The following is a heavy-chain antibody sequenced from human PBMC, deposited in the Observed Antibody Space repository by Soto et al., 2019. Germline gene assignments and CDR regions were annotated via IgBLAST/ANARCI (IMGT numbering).Heavy chain of an antibody. V-gene: IGHV3-30*18. Sequence: GGSLRLSCAASGFTFSSYGMHWVRQAPGKGLEWVAVISYDGSNKYYADSVKGRFTISRDNSKNTLYLQMNSLRAEDTAVYYCAKEQVRVVVAAAFDYWGQGTLVTVSS. J-gene: IGHJ4*02. CDR2: ISYDGSNK. D-gene: IGHD2-15*01. CDR1: GFTFSSYG. CDR3: AKEQVRVVVAAAFDY.